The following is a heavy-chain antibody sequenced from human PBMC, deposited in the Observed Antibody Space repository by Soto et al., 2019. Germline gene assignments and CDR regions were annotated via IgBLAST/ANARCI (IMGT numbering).Heavy chain of an antibody. CDR2: ISSSSSYI. CDR3: ARGIYYNSGRYGDYFDY. CDR1: GFTFSSYT. Sequence: EVQVVESGGGLVKPGGSLRLSCAASGFTFSSYTMNWVRQAPGKGLEWVSSISSSSSYIYNADSLKGRVTISRDNAKNSLYLQMNSLRVEDTAVYYCARGIYYNSGRYGDYFDYWGQGTLVTVSS. J-gene: IGHJ4*02. V-gene: IGHV3-21*06. D-gene: IGHD6-19*01.